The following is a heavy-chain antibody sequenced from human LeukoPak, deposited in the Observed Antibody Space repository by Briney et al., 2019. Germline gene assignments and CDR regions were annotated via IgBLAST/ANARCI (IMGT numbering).Heavy chain of an antibody. CDR2: ISSSGSAI. Sequence: GGSLRLSCAASGFTFSSYEMNWVRQAPGKGLEWVSYISSSGSAIYYADSVKGRFTISRDNAKNSLSLQMNSLRDEDTAVYYCAREGVGVYFDYWGQGTVVTVSS. CDR1: GFTFSSYE. CDR3: AREGVGVYFDY. V-gene: IGHV3-48*03. D-gene: IGHD3-3*01. J-gene: IGHJ4*02.